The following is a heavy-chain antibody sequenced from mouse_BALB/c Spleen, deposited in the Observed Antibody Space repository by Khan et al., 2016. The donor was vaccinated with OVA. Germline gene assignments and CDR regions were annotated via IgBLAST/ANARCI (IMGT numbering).Heavy chain of an antibody. D-gene: IGHD2-1*01. J-gene: IGHJ2*01. V-gene: IGHV2-9*02. CDR1: GFSLTSYG. CDR3: ARELYYRNLYYFDY. Sequence: QVQLKESGPGLVAPSQSLSITCTVSGFSLTSYGVHWVRQPPGKGLEWLGTIWAGGSTNYNSALMSRLSIIKDNSKSQVFLKLNSLQTADTAIYYCARELYYRNLYYFDYWGQGTTRTGSS. CDR2: IWAGGST.